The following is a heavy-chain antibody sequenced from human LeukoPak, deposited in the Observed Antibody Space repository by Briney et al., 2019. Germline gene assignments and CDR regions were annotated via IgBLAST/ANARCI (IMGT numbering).Heavy chain of an antibody. Sequence: PGESLRLSCTASGFNFRGCAMSWVRQAPGKGPEWVANIKQDGSEKYYVDSVKGRFTISRDNAETSLHLQMNSLRAEDTAVYYCARGGNHGDYWYFDLWGRGTLVTVSS. CDR1: GFNFRGCA. CDR3: ARGGNHGDYWYFDL. CDR2: IKQDGSEK. D-gene: IGHD4-17*01. V-gene: IGHV3-7*01. J-gene: IGHJ2*01.